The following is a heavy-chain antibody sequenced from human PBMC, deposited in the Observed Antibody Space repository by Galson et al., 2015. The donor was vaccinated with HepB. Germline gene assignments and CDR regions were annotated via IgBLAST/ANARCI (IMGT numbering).Heavy chain of an antibody. J-gene: IGHJ4*02. CDR2: INAGTGNT. CDR3: ARDRCSGGLCYTLIDF. D-gene: IGHD2-8*02. CDR1: GYTFSSYA. Sequence: SVKVSCKAFGYTFSSYAMHWVRQAPGQRLEWMGWINAGTGNTKYSQKFQGRVTITRDASANTAYMELSSLISEDTAVYYCARDRCSGGLCYTLIDFWGQGTLVTVSS. V-gene: IGHV1-3*01.